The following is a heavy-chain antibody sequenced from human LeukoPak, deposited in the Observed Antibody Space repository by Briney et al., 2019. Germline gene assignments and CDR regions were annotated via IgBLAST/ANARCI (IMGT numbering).Heavy chain of an antibody. V-gene: IGHV4-30-4*08. J-gene: IGHJ3*02. Sequence: PSQTLSLTCTVSGGSISSGDYYWSWIRQPPGKGLEWIGYIYYSGSTYYNPSLKSRVTISVDTSKNQFSLKLSSVTAADTAVYYCARERDPEGTAMVTDGAFDIWGQGTMVTVSS. CDR3: ARERDPEGTAMVTDGAFDI. D-gene: IGHD5-18*01. CDR2: IYYSGST. CDR1: GGSISSGDYY.